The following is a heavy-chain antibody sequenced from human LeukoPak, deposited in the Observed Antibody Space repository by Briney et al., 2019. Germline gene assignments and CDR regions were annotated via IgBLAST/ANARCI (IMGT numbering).Heavy chain of an antibody. CDR3: AKVQRITMIVVVTTGWYFDL. J-gene: IGHJ2*01. CDR1: GFTFSSYA. D-gene: IGHD3-22*01. CDR2: ISGSGGST. Sequence: GGSLRLSCAASGFTFSSYAMSWVRQAPGKGLEWVSAISGSGGSTYYADSVKGRFTISRDNSKNTLYLQMNSLRAEDTAVYYCAKVQRITMIVVVTTGWYFDLWGRGTLVTVSS. V-gene: IGHV3-23*01.